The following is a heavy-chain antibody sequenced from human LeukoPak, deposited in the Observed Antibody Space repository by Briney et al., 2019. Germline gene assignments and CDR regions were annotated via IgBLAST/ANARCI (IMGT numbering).Heavy chain of an antibody. CDR1: GYTFTSYG. V-gene: IGHV1-18*01. J-gene: IGHJ4*02. CDR2: ISAYNGNT. Sequence: ASVKGSCKASGYTFTSYGISWVGHAPGQGLEWMGWISAYNGNTNYAQKLQGRVTMTSDTSTSTAYMELRSLRSDDTAVYYCARESRGYGAGTFDYWGQGTLVTVSS. CDR3: ARESRGYGAGTFDY. D-gene: IGHD6-19*01.